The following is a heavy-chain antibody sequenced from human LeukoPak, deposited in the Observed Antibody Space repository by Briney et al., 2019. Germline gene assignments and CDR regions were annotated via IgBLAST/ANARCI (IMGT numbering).Heavy chain of an antibody. V-gene: IGHV4-4*09. D-gene: IGHD7-27*01. CDR2: IYTSGST. J-gene: IGHJ4*02. Sequence: SETLSLTCTVSGGSISSYYWSWIRQPPGKGLEWIGYIYTSGSTNYNPSLKSRVTLSVDTSKNQFSLKLSSVTAADTAVYYCARRPNWGSIFDYWGQGTLVTVSS. CDR3: ARRPNWGSIFDY. CDR1: GGSISSYY.